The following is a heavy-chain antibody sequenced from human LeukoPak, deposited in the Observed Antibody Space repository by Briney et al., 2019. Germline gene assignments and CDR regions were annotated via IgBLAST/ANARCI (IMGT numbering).Heavy chain of an antibody. CDR2: INPNSGGT. CDR3: ARVPQYGDYGDY. J-gene: IGHJ4*02. V-gene: IGHV1-2*02. Sequence: GASVKVSCKASGCTFTGYYMHWVRQAPGQGLEWMGWINPNSGGTNYAQKFQGRVTMTRDTSISTAYMELSRLRSDDTAVYYCARVPQYGDYGDYWGQGTLVTVSS. CDR1: GCTFTGYY. D-gene: IGHD4-17*01.